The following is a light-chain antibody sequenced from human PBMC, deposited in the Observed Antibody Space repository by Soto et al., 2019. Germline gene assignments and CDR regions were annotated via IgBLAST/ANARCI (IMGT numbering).Light chain of an antibody. J-gene: IGLJ3*02. CDR3: VLYIGSGIYV. V-gene: IGLV8-61*01. CDR2: STN. CDR1: SGSVSTSYY. Sequence: QTVVTQEPSFSVSPGGTVTLTCGLSSGSVSTSYYPSWYQQTPGQAPRTLIYSTNTRSSGVPDRFSGSILGNKAALTITGAQADDESDDYCVLYIGSGIYVFGGGTKLTVL.